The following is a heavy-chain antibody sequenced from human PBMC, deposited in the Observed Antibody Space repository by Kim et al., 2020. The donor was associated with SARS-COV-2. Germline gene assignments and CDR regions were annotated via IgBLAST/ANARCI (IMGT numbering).Heavy chain of an antibody. Sequence: GGSLRLSCAASGFTFSDSGIHWVRQASGKGLEWVGRIRSKTNTYATAYAASVNGRFTISRDDSENTADLQMNSLKTDDTAVYYCTRTPTFYDVLTGFGGDAFDIWGQGTVVTVSS. CDR2: IRSKTNTYAT. D-gene: IGHD3-9*01. CDR1: GFTFSDSG. V-gene: IGHV3-73*01. CDR3: TRTPTFYDVLTGFGGDAFDI. J-gene: IGHJ3*02.